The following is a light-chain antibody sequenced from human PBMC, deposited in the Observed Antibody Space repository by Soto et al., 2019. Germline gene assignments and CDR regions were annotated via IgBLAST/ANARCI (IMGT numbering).Light chain of an antibody. J-gene: IGLJ3*02. CDR1: SSNIASNS. V-gene: IGLV1-44*01. CDR3: AGWDDSLNGRV. CDR2: SNN. Sequence: QPVLTQPPSASGTPGQRVTISCSGSSSNIASNSVSWYQQLPGTAPKLLIYSNNQRPSGVPDRFSGSKSGTSASLAISGRQSEDEADYYCAGWDDSLNGRVFGGGTKLTVL.